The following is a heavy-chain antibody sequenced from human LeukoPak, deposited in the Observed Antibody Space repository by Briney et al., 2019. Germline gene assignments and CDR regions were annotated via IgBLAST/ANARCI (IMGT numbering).Heavy chain of an antibody. CDR3: AREVTAAGNYYYYGMDV. CDR2: ISSSSSYT. J-gene: IGHJ6*02. Sequence: PGGSLRLSCAASGFTFSDYYMSWIRQAPGKGLEWVSYISSSSSYTNYADSVKGRFTISRDNAKNSLYLQMNSPRAEDTAVYYCAREVTAAGNYYYYGMDVWGQGTTVTVSS. CDR1: GFTFSDYY. D-gene: IGHD6-13*01. V-gene: IGHV3-11*06.